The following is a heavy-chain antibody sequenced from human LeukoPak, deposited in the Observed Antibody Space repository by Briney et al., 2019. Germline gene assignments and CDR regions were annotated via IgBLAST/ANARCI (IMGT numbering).Heavy chain of an antibody. V-gene: IGHV3-9*01. Sequence: GRSLRLSCAASGFTFDNYAMHWVRQAPGKGLEWVSGISWNSGSIRYADSVKGRFTISRDNAKNSLYLQMNSLRAEDTALYYCAKGFRAFDIWGQGTMVTVSS. CDR2: ISWNSGSI. J-gene: IGHJ3*02. CDR1: GFTFDNYA. CDR3: AKGFRAFDI.